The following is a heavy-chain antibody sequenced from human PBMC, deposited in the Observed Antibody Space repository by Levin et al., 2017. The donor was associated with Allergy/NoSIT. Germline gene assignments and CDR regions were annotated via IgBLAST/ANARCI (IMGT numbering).Heavy chain of an antibody. J-gene: IGHJ4*02. Sequence: KISCKASGGTFSSYAISWVRQAPGQGLEWMGGIIPIFGTANYAQKFQGRVTITADKSTSTAYMELSSLRSEDTAVYYCARELFGGYDIQGYFDYWGQGTLVTVSS. CDR3: ARELFGGYDIQGYFDY. D-gene: IGHD5-12*01. CDR2: IIPIFGTA. V-gene: IGHV1-69*06. CDR1: GGTFSSYA.